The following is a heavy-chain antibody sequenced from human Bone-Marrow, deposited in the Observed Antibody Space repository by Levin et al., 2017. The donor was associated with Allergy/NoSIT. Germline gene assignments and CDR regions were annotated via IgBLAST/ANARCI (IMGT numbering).Heavy chain of an antibody. J-gene: IGHJ5*02. D-gene: IGHD2-2*01. CDR2: INPRDADT. V-gene: IGHV5-51*01. CDR3: ARHGGCSRTSCYNWFDT. Sequence: GESLKISCKGSGYSFSTYWIAWVRQMPGKGLEWMGIINPRDADTRYSPSFQGQVIISADKSISTAYLHWSSLKASDTAMYYCARHGGCSRTSCYNWFDTWGQGTRVTVSS. CDR1: GYSFSTYW.